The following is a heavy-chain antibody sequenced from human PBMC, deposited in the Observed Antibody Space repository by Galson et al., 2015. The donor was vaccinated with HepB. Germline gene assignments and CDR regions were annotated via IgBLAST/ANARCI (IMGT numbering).Heavy chain of an antibody. V-gene: IGHV3-53*04. CDR3: ARGRRGQLPDY. CDR1: GFTVSSNY. Sequence: SLRLSCAASGFTVSSNYMSWVRQAPGKGLEWVSVIYSDGSTYYADSVKGRFTISRRHSKNTLYLQMNSLRAEDTAVYYCARGRRGQLPDYWGQGTLVTVSS. J-gene: IGHJ4*02. D-gene: IGHD3-10*01. CDR2: IYSDGST.